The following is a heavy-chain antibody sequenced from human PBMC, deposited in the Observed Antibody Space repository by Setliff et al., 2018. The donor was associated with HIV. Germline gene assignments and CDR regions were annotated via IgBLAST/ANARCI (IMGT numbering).Heavy chain of an antibody. V-gene: IGHV3-7*01. CDR1: GFTFSSYW. J-gene: IGHJ3*02. CDR2: IKQDGSEK. CDR3: AREWSSTSRHAFDI. D-gene: IGHD2-2*01. Sequence: HPGGSLRLSCAASGFTFSSYWMSWVRQAPGKGLEWVANIKQDGSEKYYVDSVKGRFTISRDNAKNSLYLQMNSLRAEDTAVYYCAREWSSTSRHAFDIWGQGTMVTVSS.